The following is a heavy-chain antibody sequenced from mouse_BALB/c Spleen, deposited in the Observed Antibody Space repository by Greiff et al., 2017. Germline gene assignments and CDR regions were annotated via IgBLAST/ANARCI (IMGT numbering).Heavy chain of an antibody. CDR2: ISSGGST. CDR1: GFTFSSYA. J-gene: IGHJ4*01. Sequence: DVQLVESGGGLVKPGGSLKLSCSASGFTFSSYAMSWVRQTPEKRLEWVASISSGGSTYYPDSVKGRFTISRDNARNILYLQMSSLRSEDTAMYYCAYGSSYDAMDYWGQGTSVTVSS. V-gene: IGHV5-6-5*01. CDR3: AYGSSYDAMDY. D-gene: IGHD1-1*01.